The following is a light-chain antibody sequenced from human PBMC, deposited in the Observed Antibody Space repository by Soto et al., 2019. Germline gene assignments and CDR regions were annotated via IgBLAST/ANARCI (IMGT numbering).Light chain of an antibody. CDR2: ESS. V-gene: IGKV1-13*02. CDR1: QGIRTL. J-gene: IGKJ5*01. CDR3: QHFKSFPIT. Sequence: AIHLTHSPSSLSASVGYRVTITCRASQGIRTLLDWYQKKKGKAPKVLIYESSLLQSGVPSRLSGSGYGTDLTITISSMQTEDFETYYCQHFKSFPITFGHGTRLEI.